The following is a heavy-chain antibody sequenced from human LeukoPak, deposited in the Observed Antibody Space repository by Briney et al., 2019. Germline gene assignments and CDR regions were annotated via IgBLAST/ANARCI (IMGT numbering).Heavy chain of an antibody. CDR3: ARARLSSSSYYYYGMDV. Sequence: SETLSLTCTAPGGSISSGSYYWSWIRQPAGRGLEWIGRIYTSGSTNYNPSLKSRVTISVDTSKNQSSLKLSSVTAADTAVYYCARARLSSSSYYYYGMDVWGQGTTVTVSS. V-gene: IGHV4-61*02. CDR2: IYTSGST. J-gene: IGHJ6*02. CDR1: GGSISSGSYY. D-gene: IGHD6-13*01.